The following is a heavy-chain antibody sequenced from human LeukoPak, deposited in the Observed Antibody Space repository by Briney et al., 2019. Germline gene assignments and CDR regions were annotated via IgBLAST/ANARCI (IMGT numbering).Heavy chain of an antibody. CDR3: ARSRDCCSTSCFTSHFDP. J-gene: IGHJ5*02. V-gene: IGHV1-69*13. CDR1: GGTFSSYA. Sequence: SVKVSCKASGGTFSSYAISWVRQAPGQGLEWMGGIIPIFGTANYAQKFQGRVTITADEAKFQGRVTITADESTSTAYMELSSLRSEDTAVYYCARSRDCCSTSCFTSHFDPWGQGTLVTVSS. CDR2: IIPIFGTA. D-gene: IGHD2-2*01.